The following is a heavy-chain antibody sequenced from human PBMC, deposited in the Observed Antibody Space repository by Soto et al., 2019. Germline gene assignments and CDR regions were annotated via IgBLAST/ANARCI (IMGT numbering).Heavy chain of an antibody. CDR1: GGTFSSYR. D-gene: IGHD6-13*01. J-gene: IGHJ4*02. V-gene: IGHV1-69*13. CDR3: ARDSGAKLSSS. CDR2: IVPIYRTA. Sequence: SVKVSCKASGGTFSSYRINWVRQAPGQGLEWVGGIVPIYRTADYAQKFQGRVTITADESARTAYMELRSLKSQDTAVYYCARDSGAKLSSSWGQGTLVTVSS.